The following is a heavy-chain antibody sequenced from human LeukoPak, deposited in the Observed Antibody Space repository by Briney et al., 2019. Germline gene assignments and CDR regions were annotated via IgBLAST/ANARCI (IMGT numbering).Heavy chain of an antibody. Sequence: GGSLRLSCAASGFTFSRYSMNWVRQAPGKGLEWVSSISISSSYIYYADSVKGRFTISRDNSKNTLYLQMNSLRAEDTAVYYCAKSGRWFGELPLYYYMDVWGKGTTVTISS. D-gene: IGHD3-10*01. J-gene: IGHJ6*03. CDR2: ISISSSYI. CDR3: AKSGRWFGELPLYYYMDV. V-gene: IGHV3-21*01. CDR1: GFTFSRYS.